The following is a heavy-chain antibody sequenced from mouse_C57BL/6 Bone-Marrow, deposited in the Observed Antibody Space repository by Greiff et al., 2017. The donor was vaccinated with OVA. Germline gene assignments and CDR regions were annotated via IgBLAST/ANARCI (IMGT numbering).Heavy chain of an antibody. J-gene: IGHJ2*01. D-gene: IGHD1-1*01. CDR3: ASDYYGNSPIDD. V-gene: IGHV1-39*01. Sequence: VQLQQSGPELVKPGASVKISCTASGYSFTDYNMNWVKQSNGKSLEWIGVINPNYGPTSYNQKFKGKATLTVDQSSSTAYMQLNSLTSEDSAVYYCASDYYGNSPIDDWGQGTTLTVSS. CDR2: INPNYGPT. CDR1: GYSFTDYN.